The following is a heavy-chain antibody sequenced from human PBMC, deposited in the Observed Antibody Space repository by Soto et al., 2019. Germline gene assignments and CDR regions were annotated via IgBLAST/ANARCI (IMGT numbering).Heavy chain of an antibody. D-gene: IGHD3-9*01. V-gene: IGHV3-21*01. J-gene: IGHJ3*02. CDR3: GRDRAVPLVGAFDI. CDR1: GFTFSSYS. Sequence: EVQLVESGGGLVKPGGSLRLSCAASGFTFSSYSMNWVRQAPGKGLEWVSSISSSSSYIYYADSVKGRFTISRDNAKNSLYLQRNRLRAGDPAVYSCGRDRAVPLVGAFDIGGQGTMVTVSS. CDR2: ISSSSSYI.